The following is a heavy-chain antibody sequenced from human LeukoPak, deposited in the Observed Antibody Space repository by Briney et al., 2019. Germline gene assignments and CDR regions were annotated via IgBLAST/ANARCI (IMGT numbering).Heavy chain of an antibody. CDR2: IYTSGST. CDR3: ARDLEYSCSWYVYWYFDL. J-gene: IGHJ2*01. V-gene: IGHV4-4*07. CDR1: GGSISSYY. D-gene: IGHD6-13*01. Sequence: PSETLSLTCTVSGGSISSYYWSWIRQPAGKGLEWIGRIYTSGSTNYNPSLKSRVTMSVDTSKNQFSLKLSSVTAADTAVYYCARDLEYSCSWYVYWYFDLWGRGALVTVSS.